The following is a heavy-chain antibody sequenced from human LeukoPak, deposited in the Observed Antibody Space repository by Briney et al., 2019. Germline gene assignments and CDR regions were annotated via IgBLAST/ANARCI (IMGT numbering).Heavy chain of an antibody. J-gene: IGHJ5*02. Sequence: GGSLRLSCATSGFTSSRAWMHWVRQAPGKGLEWVGRISRQIDGGTTNYAAPVKDRFTISRVDSKGTLSLHMISLKTDDTAVYYCTRPSGDSSGSWFDPWGQGTLVTVSS. V-gene: IGHV3-15*06. D-gene: IGHD3-22*01. CDR1: GFTSSRAW. CDR3: TRPSGDSSGSWFDP. CDR2: ISRQIDGGTT.